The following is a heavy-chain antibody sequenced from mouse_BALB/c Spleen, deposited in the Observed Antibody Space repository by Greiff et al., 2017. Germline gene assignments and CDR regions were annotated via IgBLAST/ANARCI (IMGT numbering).Heavy chain of an antibody. Sequence: EVQRVESGTVLARPGASVKMSCKASGYSFTSYWMHWVKQRPGQGLEWIGAIYPGNSDTSYNQKFKGKAKLTAVTSASTAYMELSSLTNEDSAVYYCTRHYRYEEAGAMDYWGQGTSVTVSS. J-gene: IGHJ4*01. CDR2: IYPGNSDT. CDR3: TRHYRYEEAGAMDY. D-gene: IGHD2-14*01. V-gene: IGHV1-5*01. CDR1: GYSFTSYW.